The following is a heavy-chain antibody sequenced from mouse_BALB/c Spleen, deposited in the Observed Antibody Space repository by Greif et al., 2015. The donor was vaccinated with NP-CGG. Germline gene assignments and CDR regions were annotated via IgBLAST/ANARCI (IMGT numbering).Heavy chain of an antibody. D-gene: IGHD1-1*01. CDR2: INPSTGYT. CDR1: GYTFTSYW. V-gene: IGHV1-7*01. CDR3: ARFPVAVVMDYAMDY. J-gene: IGHJ4*01. Sequence: VQLQQSGAELAKPGASVKMSCKASGYTFTSYWMHWVKQRPGQGLEWIGYINPSTGYTEYNQKFKDKGTLTADKSSSTAYMQLSSLTSEDSAVYYCARFPVAVVMDYAMDYWGQGTSVTVSS.